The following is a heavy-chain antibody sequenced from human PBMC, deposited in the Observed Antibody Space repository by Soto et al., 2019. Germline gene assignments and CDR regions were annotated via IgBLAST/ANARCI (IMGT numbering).Heavy chain of an antibody. CDR1: GFTFSDYY. Sequence: PGGSLRLSCAASGFTFSDYYMSWIRQAPGKGLEWVSYSSSSGSTIYYADSVKGRFTISRGNAKNSLYLQMNSLRAEDTAVYYCARGHDILTGYKWTPVDYWGQGTLVTVSS. CDR2: SSSSGSTI. CDR3: ARGHDILTGYKWTPVDY. D-gene: IGHD3-9*01. J-gene: IGHJ4*02. V-gene: IGHV3-11*01.